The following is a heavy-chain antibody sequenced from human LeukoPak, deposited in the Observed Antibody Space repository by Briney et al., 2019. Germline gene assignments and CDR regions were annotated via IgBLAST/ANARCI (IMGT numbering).Heavy chain of an antibody. V-gene: IGHV5-51*01. D-gene: IGHD2-21*01. CDR1: GYSFTSYW. CDR3: ARPSAYGEDAFDV. CDR2: IYPIDSDT. Sequence: PGESLKISCKGSGYSFTSYWIGWVRQMPGKGLEWMGIIYPIDSDTRYSPSFRGQVTFSADKSISTAYLQWSSLKASDTAMYYCARPSAYGEDAFDVWGQGTMVTVSS. J-gene: IGHJ3*01.